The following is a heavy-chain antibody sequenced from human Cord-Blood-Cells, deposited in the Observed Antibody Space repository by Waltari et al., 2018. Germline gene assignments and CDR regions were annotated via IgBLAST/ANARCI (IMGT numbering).Heavy chain of an antibody. J-gene: IGHJ4*02. CDR1: GYTFTGYY. Sequence: QVQLVQSGAEVKKPGASVKVSCKASGYTFTGYYMHWVRQAPGQGLEWMGRINPNSGRTNYAQKFQGRVTMTRDTSISTAYMELSRLRSDDTAVYYCARECSSTSCYDYWGQGTLVTVSS. CDR2: INPNSGRT. D-gene: IGHD2-2*01. CDR3: ARECSSTSCYDY. V-gene: IGHV1-2*06.